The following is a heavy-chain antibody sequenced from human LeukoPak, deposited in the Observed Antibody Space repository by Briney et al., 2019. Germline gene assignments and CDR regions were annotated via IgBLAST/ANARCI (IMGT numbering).Heavy chain of an antibody. CDR3: ARADSSIAARLSRSSIFNYYYYMDV. D-gene: IGHD6-6*01. Sequence: PGGSLRLSCAASGFIFSSYGMHWVRQAPGKGLEWVAFIRYDGSNKYYADSVKGRFTISRDNAKNSLYLQMNSLRAEDTAVYYCARADSSIAARLSRSSIFNYYYYMDVWGKGTTVTVSS. CDR1: GFIFSSYG. J-gene: IGHJ6*03. V-gene: IGHV3-30*02. CDR2: IRYDGSNK.